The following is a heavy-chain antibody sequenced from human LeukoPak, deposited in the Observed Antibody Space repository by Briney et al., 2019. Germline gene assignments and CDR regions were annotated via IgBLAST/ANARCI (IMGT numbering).Heavy chain of an antibody. CDR2: IIPIFGTA. CDR3: ARGRVAAAVDY. D-gene: IGHD6-13*01. CDR1: GGTFSSYA. V-gene: IGHV1-69*13. J-gene: IGHJ4*02. Sequence: SVKVSCTASGGTFSSYAISWVRQAPGQGLEWMGGIIPIFGTANYAQKFQGRVTTTADESTSTAYMELSSLRSEDTAVYYCARGRVAAAVDYWGQGTLVTVSS.